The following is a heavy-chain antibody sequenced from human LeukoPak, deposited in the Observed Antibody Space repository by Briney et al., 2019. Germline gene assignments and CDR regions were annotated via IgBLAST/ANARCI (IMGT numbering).Heavy chain of an antibody. CDR1: GGSFSGYY. D-gene: IGHD3-3*01. CDR2: INHSGST. V-gene: IGHV4-34*01. CDR3: ARNFGVATFDY. Sequence: KTSETLSLTCAVYGGSFSGYYWSWIRQPPGKGLEWIGEINHSGSTNYNPSLKSRVTISVGTSKNQFSLKLSSVTAADTAVYYCARNFGVATFDYWGQRTLVTVSS. J-gene: IGHJ4*02.